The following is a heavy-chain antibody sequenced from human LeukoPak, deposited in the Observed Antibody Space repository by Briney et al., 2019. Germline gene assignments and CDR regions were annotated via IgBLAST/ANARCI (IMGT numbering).Heavy chain of an antibody. J-gene: IGHJ6*03. Sequence: SETLSLTCSFSGASMSLAFWTWIRQPAGKGLEWIGRIYASGATHSNPSLKSRLTMSVDTSKNQFSLHLSSVTAADTAVYYCARESFYDYGDGGSYFYYLDVWGKGTTVIVSS. CDR3: ARESFYDYGDGGSYFYYLDV. CDR2: IYASGAT. V-gene: IGHV4-4*07. D-gene: IGHD4-17*01. CDR1: GASMSLAF.